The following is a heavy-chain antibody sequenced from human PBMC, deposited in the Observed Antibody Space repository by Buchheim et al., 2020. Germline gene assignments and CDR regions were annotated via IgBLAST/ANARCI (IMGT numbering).Heavy chain of an antibody. Sequence: QVQLQQWGAGLLKPSETLSLTCAVYGGSFSGYYWSWIRQPPGKGLEWIGEINHSGSTNYNPSLKSRVTISVDTSKNQFSLTLSYVTAADTAVYYCARAASIYGSGSYPRYYYYYMDVWGKGTT. CDR1: GGSFSGYY. CDR2: INHSGST. V-gene: IGHV4-34*01. J-gene: IGHJ6*03. D-gene: IGHD3-10*01. CDR3: ARAASIYGSGSYPRYYYYYMDV.